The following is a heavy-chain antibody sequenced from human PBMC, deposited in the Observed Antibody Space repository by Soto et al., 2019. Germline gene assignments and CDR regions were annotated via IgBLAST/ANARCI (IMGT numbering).Heavy chain of an antibody. CDR2: ISYDGRNK. CDR3: AKDTATAIPSYLISGMED. Sequence: LRLSCEASGFIFSTYGMHWVRQAPGKGLEWVAVISYDGRNKYYADSVRGRFTISRDNSKNTLHLQMNSLRGEDTAVYYCAKDTATAIPSYLISGMEDGGQETTVNVSS. CDR1: GFIFSTYG. J-gene: IGHJ6*01. D-gene: IGHD5-12*01. V-gene: IGHV3-30*18.